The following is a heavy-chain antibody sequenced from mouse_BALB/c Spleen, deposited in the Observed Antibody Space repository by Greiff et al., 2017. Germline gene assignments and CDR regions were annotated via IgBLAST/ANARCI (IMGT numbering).Heavy chain of an antibody. CDR3: ARRGMITTTFAY. CDR1: GYTFTDYN. Sequence: VQLKQSGPELVKPGASVKIPCKASGYTFTDYNMDWVKQSHGKSLEWIGDINPNNGGTIYNQKFKGKATLTVDKSSSTAYMELRSLTSEDTAVYYCARRGMITTTFAYWGQGTLVTVSA. V-gene: IGHV1-18*01. J-gene: IGHJ3*01. D-gene: IGHD2-4*01. CDR2: INPNNGGT.